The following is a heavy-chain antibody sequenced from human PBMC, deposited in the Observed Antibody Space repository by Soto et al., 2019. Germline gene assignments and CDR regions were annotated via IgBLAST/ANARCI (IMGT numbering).Heavy chain of an antibody. D-gene: IGHD1-1*01. Sequence: PXETLSLRFTVSGASISGFYWSWIRKSAGKGLEWIGRIYATGTTDYNPSLKSRVMMSVDTSKKQFSLKLRSVTAADTAVYYCVRDGTKTLRDWFDTWGQGISVTVSS. CDR1: GASISGFY. CDR2: IYATGTT. V-gene: IGHV4-4*07. J-gene: IGHJ5*02. CDR3: VRDGTKTLRDWFDT.